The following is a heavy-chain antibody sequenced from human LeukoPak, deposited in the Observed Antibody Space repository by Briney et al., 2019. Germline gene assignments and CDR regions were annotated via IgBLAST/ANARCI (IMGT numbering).Heavy chain of an antibody. D-gene: IGHD1-26*01. J-gene: IGHJ6*03. CDR1: GYTFTGYY. CDR3: ARDLGGPPGYYYYYMDV. Sequence: ASVKVSCKASGYTFTGYYMHWVRQAPGQGLEWMGWINPNSGGTNYAQKFQGRVTMTRGTSISTAYMELSRLRSDDTAVYYCARDLGGPPGYYYYYMDVWGKGTTVTISS. CDR2: INPNSGGT. V-gene: IGHV1-2*02.